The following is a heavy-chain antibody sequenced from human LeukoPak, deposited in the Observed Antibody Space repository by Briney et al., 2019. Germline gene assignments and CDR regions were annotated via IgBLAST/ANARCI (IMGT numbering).Heavy chain of an antibody. CDR1: GFIFSSHG. CDR3: ARTITMVRGVIIKGGFDY. D-gene: IGHD3-10*01. CDR2: ISYDGSNQ. V-gene: IGHV3-30*03. Sequence: PGGSLRLSCAASGFIFSSHGLHWVRQAPGKGLEWVAYISYDGSNQYYVDSVKGRFTISRDNAKNSLYLQMNSLRAEDTAVYYCARTITMVRGVIIKGGFDYWGQGTLVTVSS. J-gene: IGHJ4*02.